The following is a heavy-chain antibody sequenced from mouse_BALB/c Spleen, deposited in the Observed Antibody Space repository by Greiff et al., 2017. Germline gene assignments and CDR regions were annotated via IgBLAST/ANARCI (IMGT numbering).Heavy chain of an antibody. V-gene: IGHV4-1*02. CDR1: GFDFSRYC. CDR2: INPDSSTI. Sequence: EVKLVESGGGLVQPGGSLKLSCAASGFDFSRYCMSWVRQAPGKGLEWIGEINPDSSTINYTPSLKDKFIISRDNAKNTLYLQMSKVRSEDTELYYWSRRESIHYYGSYWYFDVWGEGTTVTVSS. CDR3: SRRESIHYYGSYWYFDV. D-gene: IGHD1-2*01. J-gene: IGHJ1*01.